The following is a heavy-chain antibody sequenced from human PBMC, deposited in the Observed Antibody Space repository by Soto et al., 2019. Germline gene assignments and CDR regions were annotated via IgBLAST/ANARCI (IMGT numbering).Heavy chain of an antibody. CDR2: ISLDGGST. CDR1: GFTFYDYT. CDR3: AKDVIAARPYYYFGLDV. J-gene: IGHJ6*02. V-gene: IGHV3-43*01. D-gene: IGHD6-6*01. Sequence: GGSVRLSCAASGFTFYDYTMHWVRQVPGRGLEWVSLISLDGGSTYYADSVKGRFTISRDNSKNSLYLQMNSLRTDDTALYYCAKDVIAARPYYYFGLDVWGQGTTVTVSS.